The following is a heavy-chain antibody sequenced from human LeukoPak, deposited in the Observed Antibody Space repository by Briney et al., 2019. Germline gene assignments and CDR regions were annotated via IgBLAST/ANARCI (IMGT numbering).Heavy chain of an antibody. CDR2: ISSGATYI. D-gene: IGHD2-21*02. V-gene: IGHV3-21*01. CDR3: TRGRRFCGADCHSWFDS. J-gene: IGHJ5*01. CDR1: GFALSDYA. Sequence: GGSLRLSCAASGFALSDYAINWVRQAPGKGLEWVSSISSGATYIYYADSMRGRFTISRDSAKDSVSLQMDSLRAEDTAVYYCTRGRRFCGADCHSWFDSWGQGTLVTVSS.